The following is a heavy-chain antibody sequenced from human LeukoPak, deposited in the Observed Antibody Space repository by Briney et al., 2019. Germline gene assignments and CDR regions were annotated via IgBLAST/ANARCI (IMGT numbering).Heavy chain of an antibody. V-gene: IGHV3-48*03. CDR3: ARDYCSSTSPYYYYYYMDV. CDR2: ITSGSNI. Sequence: GGSLRLSCAASGFTFSTYGINWVRQAPGKGLEWVSNITSGSNIYYADFVKGRFTISRDNSKNSLYVQMNSLRADDTAVYYCARDYCSSTSPYYYYYYMDVWGKGTTVTVSS. J-gene: IGHJ6*03. CDR1: GFTFSTYG. D-gene: IGHD2-2*01.